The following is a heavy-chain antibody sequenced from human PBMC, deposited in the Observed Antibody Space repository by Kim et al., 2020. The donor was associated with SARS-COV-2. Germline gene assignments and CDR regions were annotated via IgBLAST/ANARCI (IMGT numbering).Heavy chain of an antibody. CDR2: INTNTGNP. CDR3: ARDSTGIVLMVYARRDAFDI. Sequence: ASVKVSCKASGYTFTSYAMNWVRQAPGQGLEWMGWINTNTGNPTYAQGFTGRFVFSLDTSVSTAYLQISSLKAEDTAVYYCARDSTGIVLMVYARRDAFDIWGQGTMVTVSS. CDR1: GYTFTSYA. V-gene: IGHV7-4-1*02. D-gene: IGHD2-8*01. J-gene: IGHJ3*02.